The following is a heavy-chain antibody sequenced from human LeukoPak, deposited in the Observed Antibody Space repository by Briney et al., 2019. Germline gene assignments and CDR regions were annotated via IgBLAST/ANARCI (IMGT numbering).Heavy chain of an antibody. Sequence: GASVKVSCKASGFTFTSSAMQWVRQARGQRLEWIGWIVVGSGNTNYAQRFQERVTITRDMSTSTAYMELSSLRSEDTAVYYCAKRRSRNTGPFDYWGQGTLVTVSP. CDR1: GFTFTSSA. V-gene: IGHV1-58*02. D-gene: IGHD5-18*01. CDR2: IVVGSGNT. J-gene: IGHJ4*02. CDR3: AKRRSRNTGPFDY.